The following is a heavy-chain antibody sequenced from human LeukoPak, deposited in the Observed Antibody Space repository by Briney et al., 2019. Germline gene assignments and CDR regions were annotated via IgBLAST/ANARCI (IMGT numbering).Heavy chain of an antibody. V-gene: IGHV3-30*18. CDR1: GFTFSTYG. D-gene: IGHD3-10*01. CDR3: AKEDSVYGSGSYSHRYFDY. J-gene: IGHJ4*02. CDR2: ISYDGSYK. Sequence: GRSLRLSCAASGFTFSTYGMHWVRQAPGKGLEWVGVISYDGSYKYCADSVKGRCTISRDNSKKPLYLQMSSLSAEDTAVYFCAKEDSVYGSGSYSHRYFDYWGQGTPVTVSP.